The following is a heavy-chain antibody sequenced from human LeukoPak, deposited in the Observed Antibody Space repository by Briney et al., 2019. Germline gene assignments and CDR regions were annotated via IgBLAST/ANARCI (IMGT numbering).Heavy chain of an antibody. Sequence: GGSLRLSCAVSGVTFSRYWMSWVRQAPGKGLEWLANIKEDGSEKYYVDSVRGRFTISRDNAKNSLYLQMNSLRPEDTAVYYRTRPTEYWGQGALVTVSS. J-gene: IGHJ4*02. CDR2: IKEDGSEK. V-gene: IGHV3-7*01. CDR3: TRPTEY. CDR1: GVTFSRYW.